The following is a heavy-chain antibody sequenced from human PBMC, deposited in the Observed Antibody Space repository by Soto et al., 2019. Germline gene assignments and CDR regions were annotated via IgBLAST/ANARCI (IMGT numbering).Heavy chain of an antibody. Sequence: GGSLRLSCAAPGFSLSDHYMDWVRQSPGKGLEWVGRSRDKAHSYTTEYAASVKGRFSISRDDSGNSLYLQMNSLKTDDAAVYYCGKLSSEDSGSSYNYDHWGQGDLVTVSS. CDR3: GKLSSEDSGSSYNYDH. CDR1: GFSLSDHY. V-gene: IGHV3-72*01. J-gene: IGHJ5*02. D-gene: IGHD1-26*01. CDR2: SRDKAHSYTT.